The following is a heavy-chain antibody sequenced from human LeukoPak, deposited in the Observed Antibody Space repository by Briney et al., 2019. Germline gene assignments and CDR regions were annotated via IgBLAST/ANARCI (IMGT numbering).Heavy chain of an antibody. V-gene: IGHV4-39*07. J-gene: IGHJ3*02. Sequence: SETLSLTCTVSGGSINSSSYYWGWIRLPPGRGLEWVGNIYYSGGAHHNPSLKSRVTISVDTSKNQFSLKLSPVTAADTAVYFCARENRVLESDDGVNSGAFDIWGQGTMVTVAS. CDR2: IYYSGGA. CDR3: ARENRVLESDDGVNSGAFDI. D-gene: IGHD4/OR15-4a*01. CDR1: GGSINSSSYY.